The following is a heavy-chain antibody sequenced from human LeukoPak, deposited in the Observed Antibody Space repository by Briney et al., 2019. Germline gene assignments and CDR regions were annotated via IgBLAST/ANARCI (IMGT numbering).Heavy chain of an antibody. V-gene: IGHV3-53*01. CDR1: GFTFTSYS. CDR3: ARGYYDSSGPDGDYFDY. J-gene: IGHJ4*02. D-gene: IGHD3-22*01. Sequence: GGSLRLSCAASGFTFTSYSMNWVRQAPGKGLEWVSVIYSGGSTYYADSVKGRFTISRDNSKNTLYLQMNSLRAEDTAVYYCARGYYDSSGPDGDYFDYWGQGTLVTVSS. CDR2: IYSGGST.